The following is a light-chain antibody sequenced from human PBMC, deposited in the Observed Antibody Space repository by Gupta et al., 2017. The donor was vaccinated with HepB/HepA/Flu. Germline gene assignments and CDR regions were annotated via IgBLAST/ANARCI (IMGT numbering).Light chain of an antibody. CDR2: VAS. V-gene: IGKV1-39*01. Sequence: DIQITQSPSSLSASIGDRVTITCRASQSISGYLNWYQQKPGKAPNLLIYVASTLQSGVPSRFSGSGSGTDFTLTVSSLQPEDFATYYCQQTYSTPWTFGQGTKVEVK. J-gene: IGKJ1*01. CDR3: QQTYSTPWT. CDR1: QSISGY.